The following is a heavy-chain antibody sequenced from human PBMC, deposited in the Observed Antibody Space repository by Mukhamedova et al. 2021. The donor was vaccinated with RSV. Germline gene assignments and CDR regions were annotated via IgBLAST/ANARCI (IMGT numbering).Heavy chain of an antibody. J-gene: IGHJ4*02. CDR1: S. V-gene: IGHV3-21*01. D-gene: IGHD5-24*01. CDR3: ARDHSREPPSEY. Sequence: SMSWVRQAPGKGPEWVSSISSDSTYIYYADSVKGRFTISRDNAENSVYLQMNSLRADDMAVYYCARDHSREPPSEYWGQGTLVTV. CDR2: ISSDSTYI.